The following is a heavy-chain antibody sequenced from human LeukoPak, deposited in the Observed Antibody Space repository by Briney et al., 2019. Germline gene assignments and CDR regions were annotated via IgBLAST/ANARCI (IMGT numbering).Heavy chain of an antibody. V-gene: IGHV4-34*01. CDR3: ARGLGYCSSTSCLEDY. CDR1: GGSFSGYY. CDR2: INHSGRT. J-gene: IGHJ4*02. D-gene: IGHD2-2*01. Sequence: SETLSLTCAVYGGSFSGYYWRWIRQPPGKGLEWIGEINHSGRTNYNPSLKSRVTISVDTSKNQFSLKLSSVTAADTAVYYCARGLGYCSSTSCLEDYWGQGTLVTVSS.